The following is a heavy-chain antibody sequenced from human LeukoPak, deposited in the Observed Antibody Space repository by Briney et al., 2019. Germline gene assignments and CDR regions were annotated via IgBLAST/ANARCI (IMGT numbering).Heavy chain of an antibody. V-gene: IGHV3-21*01. J-gene: IGHJ4*02. D-gene: IGHD1-20*01. Sequence: PGGSLRLSCAASGFTFSSYSMNWVRQAPGKGLEWVSSISSSSSYIYYADSVKGRFTISRDNAKNSLYLQMNSLRAEDTAVYYCARDFSGYNWNDGVGFDYWGQGTLVTVSS. CDR1: GFTFSSYS. CDR3: ARDFSGYNWNDGVGFDY. CDR2: ISSSSSYI.